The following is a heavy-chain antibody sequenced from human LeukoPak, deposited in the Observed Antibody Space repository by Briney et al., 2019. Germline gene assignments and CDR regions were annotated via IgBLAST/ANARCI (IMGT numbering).Heavy chain of an antibody. CDR2: IYYSGYT. D-gene: IGHD3-22*01. CDR3: AKETPTYDYDTSGSFDY. Sequence: PSETLSLTCAVYGGSFSGYYWSWIRQPPGKGLKWIGNIYYSGYTTYSPSLRSRVTISVDTSKNQFSLKLSSVTAADTAVYYCAKETPTYDYDTSGSFDYWGQGTLVTVSS. J-gene: IGHJ4*02. CDR1: GGSFSGYY. V-gene: IGHV4-59*01.